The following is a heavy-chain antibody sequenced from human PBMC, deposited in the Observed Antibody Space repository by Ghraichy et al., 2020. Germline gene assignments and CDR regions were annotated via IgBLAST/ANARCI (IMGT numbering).Heavy chain of an antibody. Sequence: GESLNISCAASGFTFSSYAMNWVRQAPGKGPEWVSYISAGGTSIYYADSVQGRFTSSRDNAKNSLFLQLSRLGDEDTAVYFCARDMSGSSSYYFDYWGQGALVTVSS. CDR2: ISAGGTSI. CDR3: ARDMSGSSSYYFDY. V-gene: IGHV3-48*02. J-gene: IGHJ4*02. CDR1: GFTFSSYA. D-gene: IGHD1-26*01.